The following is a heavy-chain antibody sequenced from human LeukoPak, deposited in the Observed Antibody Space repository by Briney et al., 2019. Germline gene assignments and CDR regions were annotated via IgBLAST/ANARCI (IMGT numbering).Heavy chain of an antibody. D-gene: IGHD2-15*01. J-gene: IGHJ3*02. CDR3: AREFCSGGSCRAAFDI. CDR2: ISSSSSYI. CDR1: GFTFSSYS. V-gene: IGHV3-21*01. Sequence: GGSLRLSCAASGFTFSSYSMNWVRQAPGKGLEWVSSISSSSSYIYYADSVKGRFTISRDNAKNSPYLQMNSLRAEDTAVYYCAREFCSGGSCRAAFDIWGQGTTVTVSS.